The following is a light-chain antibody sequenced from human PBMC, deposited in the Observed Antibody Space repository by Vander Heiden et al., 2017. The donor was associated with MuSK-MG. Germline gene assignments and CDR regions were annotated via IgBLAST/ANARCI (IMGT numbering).Light chain of an antibody. CDR2: GAS. V-gene: IGKV3-11*01. Sequence: EIVFTQPPDTLSLSPGDRATLSCRASRSVGRNVAWYQQKPGQAPRLLNSGASYRATGIPARFSGIGSGTDFTLTISSLEPEDFAVYYCQQRSNWQGITFGQGTRLEIK. J-gene: IGKJ5*01. CDR3: QQRSNWQGIT. CDR1: RSVGRN.